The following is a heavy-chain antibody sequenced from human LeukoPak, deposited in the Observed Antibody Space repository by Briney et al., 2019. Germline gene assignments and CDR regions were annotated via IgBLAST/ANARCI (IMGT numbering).Heavy chain of an antibody. J-gene: IGHJ3*02. V-gene: IGHV4-61*02. D-gene: IGHD1-20*01. CDR3: ASQTLTDDAFDI. CDR1: GGSVSSGTYY. Sequence: TSQTLSLTCTVSGGSVSSGTYYWHWIRQPAEKGLEWIGRMYTSGRTNYNPSLKSRVTISVDTSKNPFSLKLTSVTAADTAVYYCASQTLTDDAFDIWGQGTMVTVSS. CDR2: MYTSGRT.